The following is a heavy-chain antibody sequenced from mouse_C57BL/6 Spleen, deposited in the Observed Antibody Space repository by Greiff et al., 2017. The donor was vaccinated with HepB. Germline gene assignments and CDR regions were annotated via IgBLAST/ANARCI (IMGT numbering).Heavy chain of an antibody. V-gene: IGHV1-63*01. CDR3: ARRDYYGRGYFDY. D-gene: IGHD1-1*01. CDR1: GYTFTNYW. CDR2: IYPGGGYT. J-gene: IGHJ2*01. Sequence: VKLQESGAELVRPGTSVKMSCKASGYTFTNYWIGWAKQRPGHGLEWIGDIYPGGGYTNYNEKFKGKATLTADKSSSTAYMQFSSLTSEDSAIYYCARRDYYGRGYFDYCGQGTTLTVSS.